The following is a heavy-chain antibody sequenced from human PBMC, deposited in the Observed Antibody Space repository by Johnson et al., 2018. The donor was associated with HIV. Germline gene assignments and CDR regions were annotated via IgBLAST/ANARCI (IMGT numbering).Heavy chain of an antibody. CDR2: ISYDGSNK. CDR3: AKTRMGGILDAFDL. J-gene: IGHJ3*01. D-gene: IGHD3-10*01. CDR1: GFTFSSYA. V-gene: IGHV3-30-3*02. Sequence: QVQLVESGGGVGQPGRSPRLSCAASGFTFSSYAMHWVRQAPGTGLEWVSVISYDGSNKYYADSVKGRFPLPSNNSKNTLDLQMNSLTIEDTAIFYCAKTRMGGILDAFDLWGQGTMVIVSS.